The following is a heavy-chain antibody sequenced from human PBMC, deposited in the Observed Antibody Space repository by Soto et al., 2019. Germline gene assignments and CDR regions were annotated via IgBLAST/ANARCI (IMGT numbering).Heavy chain of an antibody. CDR2: IWYDGSNE. Sequence: PGGSLRLSCAASGFAFSSYGMRWVRQAPGKGLEWVAVIWYDGSNEYYADSVKGRFTISRDNSKNTLSLQMNSLRAEDTATYYCARGRYTSSCFYFDFWGQGTPVTVSS. CDR1: GFAFSSYG. CDR3: ARGRYTSSCFYFDF. V-gene: IGHV3-33*01. D-gene: IGHD6-13*01. J-gene: IGHJ4*02.